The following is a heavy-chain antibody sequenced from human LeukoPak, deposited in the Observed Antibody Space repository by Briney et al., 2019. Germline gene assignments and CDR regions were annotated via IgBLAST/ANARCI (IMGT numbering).Heavy chain of an antibody. D-gene: IGHD2-2*01. J-gene: IGHJ4*02. V-gene: IGHV4-59*01. CDR2: IYYSGST. CDR1: GGSISSYY. Sequence: SETLSLTCTVSGGSISSYYWSWIRQPPGKGLEWIGYIYYSGSTNYSPSLKSRVTISVDTSKNQFSLKLSSVTAADTAVYYCAVGVPAAILGYWGQGTLVTVSS. CDR3: AVGVPAAILGY.